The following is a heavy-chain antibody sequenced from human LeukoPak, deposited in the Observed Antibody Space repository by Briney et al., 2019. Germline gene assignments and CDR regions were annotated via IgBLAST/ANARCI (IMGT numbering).Heavy chain of an antibody. CDR2: ISYDGSNK. J-gene: IGHJ3*02. D-gene: IGHD2-2*01. Sequence: GGSLRLPCAASGFTFSSYAMHWVRQAPGKGLEWVAVISYDGSNKYYADSVKGRFTISRDNSKNTLYPQMNSLRAEDTAVYYCARDISYCSSTSSCSGAFDIWGQGTMVTVSS. CDR3: ARDISYCSSTSSCSGAFDI. V-gene: IGHV3-30*04. CDR1: GFTFSSYA.